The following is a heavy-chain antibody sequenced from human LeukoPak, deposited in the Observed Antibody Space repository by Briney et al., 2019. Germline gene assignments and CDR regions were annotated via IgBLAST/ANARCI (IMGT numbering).Heavy chain of an antibody. CDR3: ATQKGEVGYYAKPDAFDI. CDR2: ISGSGGST. V-gene: IGHV3-23*01. D-gene: IGHD2-8*01. J-gene: IGHJ3*02. Sequence: GGSLRLSCAASGFTFSSYAMSWVRQAPGKGLEWVSAISGSGGSTYYADSVKGRFTISRDNSKNTLYLQMNSLRAEDTAVYYCATQKGEVGYYAKPDAFDIWGQGTMVTVSS. CDR1: GFTFSSYA.